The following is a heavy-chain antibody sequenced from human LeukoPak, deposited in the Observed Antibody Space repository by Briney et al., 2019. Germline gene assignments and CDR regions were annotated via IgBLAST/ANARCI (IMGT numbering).Heavy chain of an antibody. V-gene: IGHV3-23*01. CDR3: AKDSRDILTGYPKNWFDP. D-gene: IGHD3-9*01. Sequence: GGSLRLSCAASGFTFSSYAMSWVRQAPGKGLEWVSAISGSGGSTYYADSVKGRFTISRDDSKNTLYLQMSSLRAEDTAVYYCAKDSRDILTGYPKNWFDPWGQGTLVTVSS. CDR2: ISGSGGST. J-gene: IGHJ5*02. CDR1: GFTFSSYA.